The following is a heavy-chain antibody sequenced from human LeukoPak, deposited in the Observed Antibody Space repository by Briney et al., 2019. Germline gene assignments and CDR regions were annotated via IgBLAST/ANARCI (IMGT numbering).Heavy chain of an antibody. J-gene: IGHJ4*02. D-gene: IGHD3-10*01. CDR1: VFTFSTYA. CDR3: AKIPLGSHWVDFDY. V-gene: IGHV3-23*01. Sequence: QPGSSLILSCASSVFTFSTYAMSGVRQAPGKVLEVVSVISGSGSSTYYADSVKGRFTISRDNSQNTLYLQMNSLRGEDTAVYYCAKIPLGSHWVDFDYWGQGTLVTVSS. CDR2: ISGSGSST.